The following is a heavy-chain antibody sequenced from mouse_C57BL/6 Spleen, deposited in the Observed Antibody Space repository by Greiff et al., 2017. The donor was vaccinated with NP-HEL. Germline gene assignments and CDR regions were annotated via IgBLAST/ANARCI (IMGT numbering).Heavy chain of an antibody. CDR1: GYTFTSYW. Sequence: QVQLQQPGVELVKPGASVKMSCKASGYTFTSYWITWVKQRPGQGLEWIGDIYPGSGSTNYNEKFKSKATLTVDTSSSTAYMQLRSRTSEDSAVYYCARRENYYGSSYDWYFDGWGTGTTVTVSA. V-gene: IGHV1-55*01. CDR3: ARRENYYGSSYDWYFDG. D-gene: IGHD1-1*01. CDR2: IYPGSGST. J-gene: IGHJ1*03.